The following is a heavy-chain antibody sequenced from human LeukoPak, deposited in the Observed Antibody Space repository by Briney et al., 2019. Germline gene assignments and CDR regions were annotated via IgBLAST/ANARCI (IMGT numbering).Heavy chain of an antibody. Sequence: PGGSLRLSCAASGFTFSSYAMSWVRQAPGKGLEWVSAISDSGGSTYYADSVKGRFTISRDNSKNTLYPQMNSLRAEDTAVYYCAKDRYYYGSGSYFAPYFDYWGQGTLVTVSS. CDR2: ISDSGGST. D-gene: IGHD3-10*01. J-gene: IGHJ4*02. CDR3: AKDRYYYGSGSYFAPYFDY. V-gene: IGHV3-23*01. CDR1: GFTFSSYA.